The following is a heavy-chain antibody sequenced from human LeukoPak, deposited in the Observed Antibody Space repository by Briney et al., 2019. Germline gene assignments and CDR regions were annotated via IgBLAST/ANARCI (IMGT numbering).Heavy chain of an antibody. Sequence: SETLSLTCTVSGYSISSGNYWGWIRQPPGKGLEWMGSIDHSGSIYYNPSLKSRVTMSVDTSKNQFSLKLSSVTAADTAVYYCARVSYGSGSYVDYWGQGTLVTVSS. CDR1: GYSISSGNY. J-gene: IGHJ4*02. V-gene: IGHV4-38-2*02. D-gene: IGHD3-10*01. CDR2: IDHSGSI. CDR3: ARVSYGSGSYVDY.